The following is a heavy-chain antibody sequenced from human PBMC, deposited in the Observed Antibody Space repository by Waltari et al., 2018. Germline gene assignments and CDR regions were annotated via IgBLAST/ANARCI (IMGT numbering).Heavy chain of an antibody. CDR3: AKDPYSYGFFYYFDY. V-gene: IGHV3-23*04. CDR2: ISGSGGST. Sequence: EVQLVESGGGLVQPGGSLRLSCAASGFTFSSYAMSWVRQAPGKGLEWVSAISGSGGSTYYAEAVKGRFTISRDNSKNTLYLQMNSLRAEDTAVYYCAKDPYSYGFFYYFDYWGQGTLVTVSS. J-gene: IGHJ4*02. D-gene: IGHD5-18*01. CDR1: GFTFSSYA.